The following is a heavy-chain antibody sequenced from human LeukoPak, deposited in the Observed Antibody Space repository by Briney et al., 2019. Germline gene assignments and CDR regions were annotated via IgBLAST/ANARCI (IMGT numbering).Heavy chain of an antibody. Sequence: PGGSLRLSCAASGFPFSSYWMSWLRQAPGKGLKWVANLNEDGSKRYYVASVKGRFTISRDNAKNSLYLQINSLRVEDTAAYYCARDGRDGFIDYWGQGTLVTVSS. CDR2: LNEDGSKR. D-gene: IGHD5-24*01. CDR1: GFPFSSYW. J-gene: IGHJ4*02. CDR3: ARDGRDGFIDY. V-gene: IGHV3-7*01.